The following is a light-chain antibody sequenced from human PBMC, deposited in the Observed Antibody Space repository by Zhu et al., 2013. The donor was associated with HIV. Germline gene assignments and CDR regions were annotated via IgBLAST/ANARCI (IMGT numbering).Light chain of an antibody. CDR1: QSLLLSNGKNH. V-gene: IGKV2-28*01. CDR3: MQTLEAHLT. CDR2: LGS. J-gene: IGKJ4*01. Sequence: EIVMTQSPLSLAVTPGEPASISCRSSQSLLLSNGKNHLDWYLQKPGQSPQLLIYLGSNQASGVPDRFSGSGSGTDFTLKISRVEAEDVGVYCCMQTLEAHLTFGGGTRVEI.